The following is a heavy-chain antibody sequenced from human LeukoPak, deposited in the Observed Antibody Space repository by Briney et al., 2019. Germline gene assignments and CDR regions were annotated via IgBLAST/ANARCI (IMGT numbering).Heavy chain of an antibody. V-gene: IGHV1-2*02. J-gene: IGHJ4*02. CDR2: INPNSGGI. CDR3: ARGGVTTWTKPYFFDF. CDR1: GYTFAGYY. D-gene: IGHD4-17*01. Sequence: VASVKVSCKAFGYTFAGYYIHWVRQAPGLGLEWMGWINPNSGGINYAQKFQGRVTMTRDTSITTAYMDLSTETSDDTAVYYCARGGVTTWTKPYFFDFWGQGTLVTVSS.